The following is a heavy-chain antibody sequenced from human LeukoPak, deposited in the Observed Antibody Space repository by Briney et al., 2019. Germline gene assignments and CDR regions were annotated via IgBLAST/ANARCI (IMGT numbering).Heavy chain of an antibody. Sequence: GGSLRLSCTTSGFIFDDYAMTWVRQAPGKGLEWVGFIRSKAYGGTAEYAASVKGRFTISRDDSKSIAYLQMNSLETEDTAVYYCTRDRLGFCSSSSCNYFDYWGQGTLVTVS. CDR3: TRDRLGFCSSSSCNYFDY. V-gene: IGHV3-49*04. CDR1: GFIFDDYA. J-gene: IGHJ4*02. D-gene: IGHD2-2*01. CDR2: IRSKAYGGTA.